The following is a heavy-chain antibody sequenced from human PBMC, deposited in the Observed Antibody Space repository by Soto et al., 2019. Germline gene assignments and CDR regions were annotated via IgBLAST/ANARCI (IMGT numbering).Heavy chain of an antibody. D-gene: IGHD6-19*01. V-gene: IGHV4-34*01. CDR1: GGSFSGYY. CDR3: ARVSIAVAGLAYYYYYYGMDV. J-gene: IGHJ6*02. CDR2: INHSGST. Sequence: PSETLSLTCAVYGGSFSGYYWSWIRQPPGKGLEWIGEINHSGSTNYNPSLKSRVTISVDTSKNQFSLKLSSVIAADTAVYYCARVSIAVAGLAYYYYYYGMDVWGQGTTVTVSS.